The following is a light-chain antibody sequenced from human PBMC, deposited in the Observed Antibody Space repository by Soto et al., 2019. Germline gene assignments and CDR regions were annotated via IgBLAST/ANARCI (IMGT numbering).Light chain of an antibody. Sequence: QSVLTRPASVSGSPGQSIAISCTGTSSDVGSYNYVSWYQQHPGKAPKLMIYDVSNRPSGVSDRFSGSKSGNTASLTISELQAEDEADYFCNSYTSSSTYVFGTGTKVTVL. J-gene: IGLJ1*01. CDR2: DVS. CDR3: NSYTSSSTYV. CDR1: SSDVGSYNY. V-gene: IGLV2-14*03.